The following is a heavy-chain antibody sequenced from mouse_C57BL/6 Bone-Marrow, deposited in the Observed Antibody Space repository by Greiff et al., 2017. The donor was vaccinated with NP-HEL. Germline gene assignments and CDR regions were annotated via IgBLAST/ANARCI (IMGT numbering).Heavy chain of an antibody. V-gene: IGHV1-26*01. CDR1: GYTFTDYY. CDR3: ARRGNDGDWYFDV. J-gene: IGHJ1*03. D-gene: IGHD2-2*01. CDR2: INPNNGGT. Sequence: VQLQQSGPELVKPGASVKISCKASGYTFTDYYMNWVKQSHGKSLEWIGDINPNNGGTSYNQKFKCKATLTVDKSSSTAYMELRSLTSEDSAVYYCARRGNDGDWYFDVWGTGTTVTVSS.